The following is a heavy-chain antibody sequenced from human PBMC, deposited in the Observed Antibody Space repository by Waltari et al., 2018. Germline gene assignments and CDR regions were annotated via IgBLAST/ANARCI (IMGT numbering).Heavy chain of an antibody. Sequence: QVQLVQSGAEVKKPGSSVKVSCKASGGTFSSYAISWVRQAPGQGLEWMGRIIPILVTANYAQKFQGRVTITADKSTSTAYMELSSLRSEDTAVYYCARARYIVGATTGVWYFDLWGRGTLVTVSS. CDR1: GGTFSSYA. J-gene: IGHJ2*01. D-gene: IGHD1-26*01. CDR3: ARARYIVGATTGVWYFDL. CDR2: IIPILVTA. V-gene: IGHV1-69*08.